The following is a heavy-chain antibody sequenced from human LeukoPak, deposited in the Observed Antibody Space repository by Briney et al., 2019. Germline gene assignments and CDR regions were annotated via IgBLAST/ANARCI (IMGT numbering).Heavy chain of an antibody. CDR2: IYYSGST. CDR1: GGSISSSSYY. V-gene: IGHV4-39*01. Sequence: SETLSLTCTVSGGSISSSSYYWGWIRQPPGKGLEWIGSIYYSGSTYYNPSLKSRVTISVDTSKNQFSLKLSSVTAADTAVYYCARGRVYYDSRGPYWYFDLWGRGTLVTVSS. D-gene: IGHD3-22*01. CDR3: ARGRVYYDSRGPYWYFDL. J-gene: IGHJ2*01.